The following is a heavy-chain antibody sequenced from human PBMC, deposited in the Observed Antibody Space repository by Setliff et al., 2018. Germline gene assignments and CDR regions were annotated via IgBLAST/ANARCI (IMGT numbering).Heavy chain of an antibody. CDR2: ISAYTGKT. Sequence: ASVKVSCKASAYKFLSYGMSWVRQAPGQGFEWMGWISAYTGKTDYAQNFQGRITMTTDTSTSTAYMELRSLRSDDTAIYYCARAPRLEWILPTFDYWGQGTPVTVSS. V-gene: IGHV1-18*01. D-gene: IGHD3-3*01. CDR1: AYKFLSYG. CDR3: ARAPRLEWILPTFDY. J-gene: IGHJ4*02.